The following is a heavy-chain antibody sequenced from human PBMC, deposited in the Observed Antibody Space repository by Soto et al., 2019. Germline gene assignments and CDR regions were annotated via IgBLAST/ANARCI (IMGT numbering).Heavy chain of an antibody. CDR3: GRVPDY. J-gene: IGHJ4*02. CDR2: IYYSGST. V-gene: IGHV4-31*03. CDR1: GGSISSGGYY. Sequence: QVQLQESGPGLVKPSQTLSLTCTVSGGSISSGGYYWSWIRQHPGKGLEWIGYIYYSGSTYYNPSLKSRVTIPEDTSKNQFPRKRSSGTAAARAVYYCGRVPDYWGQGTRVTVSS.